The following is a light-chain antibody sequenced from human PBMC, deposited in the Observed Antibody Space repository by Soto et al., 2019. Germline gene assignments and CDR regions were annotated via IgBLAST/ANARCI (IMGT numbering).Light chain of an antibody. CDR3: HQYQSYPWT. CDR2: KES. J-gene: IGKJ1*01. Sequence: DIQMTQSPSTLSASVGDRLTITCRASQSINSWMAWYQQKAGKAPKLLIYKESNLQSGVPSRFSASGSGTEFTLAISSLQPDDFATYYCHQYQSYPWTFGQGTKVEIK. CDR1: QSINSW. V-gene: IGKV1-5*03.